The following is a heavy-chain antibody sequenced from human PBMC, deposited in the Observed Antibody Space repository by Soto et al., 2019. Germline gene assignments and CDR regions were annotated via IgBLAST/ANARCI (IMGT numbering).Heavy chain of an antibody. V-gene: IGHV3-21*01. CDR2: ISVSSSYI. D-gene: IGHD2-2*01. Sequence: EVPLVESGGGLVRPGGSLRLSCVASRSAFSSYSISWVRQAPGKGLEWVSSISVSSSYIYYAASVKGRFTISRDNNATSVYLQMKNLRADDTAVYHCATIQRCGPRWGMDVWGQGTTVTVSS. J-gene: IGHJ6*02. CDR1: RSAFSSYS. CDR3: ATIQRCGPRWGMDV.